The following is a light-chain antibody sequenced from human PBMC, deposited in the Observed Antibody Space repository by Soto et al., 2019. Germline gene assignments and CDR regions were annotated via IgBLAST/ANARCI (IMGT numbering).Light chain of an antibody. Sequence: EIVLTQSPGTLSLSPGDTATLSCRASQSVYSTYLAWYQHKVGQAPRLLIYGSSTRATGIPDRFSGSGSGTDFSLTIRTLAPDDSAVYSRQQYGSSPSTFGQGTKVEV. V-gene: IGKV3-20*01. CDR1: QSVYSTY. CDR3: QQYGSSPST. CDR2: GSS. J-gene: IGKJ1*01.